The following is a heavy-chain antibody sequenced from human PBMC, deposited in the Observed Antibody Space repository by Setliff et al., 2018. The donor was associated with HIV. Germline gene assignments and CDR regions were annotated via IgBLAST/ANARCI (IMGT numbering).Heavy chain of an antibody. D-gene: IGHD1-26*01. CDR3: ARAGMGALRSLFDY. CDR2: IYYSGST. V-gene: IGHV4-39*07. J-gene: IGHJ4*02. Sequence: SETLSLTCTFSSGSISSSSYYWGWIRQPPGKGLEWIGSIYYSGSTYYNPSLKSRVTISVDTSKNQFSLKLNSVTAADTAIYYCARAGMGALRSLFDYWGQGTLVTVSS. CDR1: SGSISSSSYY.